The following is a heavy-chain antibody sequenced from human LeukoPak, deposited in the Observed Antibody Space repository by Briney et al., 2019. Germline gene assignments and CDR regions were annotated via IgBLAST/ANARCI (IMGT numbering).Heavy chain of an antibody. CDR1: DYSISSGYY. CDR2: IYHSGTT. V-gene: IGHV4-38-2*02. Sequence: SETLSLTCTVSDYSISSGYYWGWIRQPPGKGLEWIGTIYHSGTTFYNSSLKSRVTISVDTSKNQFSLKLSSVTAADTAVYFCARAAPVSPQYFDYWGQGTLVAVSS. J-gene: IGHJ4*02. CDR3: ARAAPVSPQYFDY.